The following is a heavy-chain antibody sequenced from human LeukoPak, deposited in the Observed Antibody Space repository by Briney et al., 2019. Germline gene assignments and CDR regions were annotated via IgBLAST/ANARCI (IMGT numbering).Heavy chain of an antibody. CDR3: AREGPIATADEYYFDY. CDR2: IIPILGIA. D-gene: IGHD6-13*01. V-gene: IGHV1-69*04. J-gene: IGHJ4*02. Sequence: SVKVSCKASRGTFSSYSISWVRPAPGQVLEWMGRIIPILGIANYAQKFQGRVTLTADKSTSTAYMDLSSLRSEDTAVYHCAREGPIATADEYYFDYWGQGTLVTVSS. CDR1: RGTFSSYS.